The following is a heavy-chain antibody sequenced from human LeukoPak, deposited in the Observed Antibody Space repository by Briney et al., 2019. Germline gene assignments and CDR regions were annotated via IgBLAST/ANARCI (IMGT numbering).Heavy chain of an antibody. Sequence: GGSLRLSCAASEFTFSSYAMHWVRQAPGKGLEWVAVISYDGVNKYYADSVRGRFTISRDNSKNTLYLQMNSLRGEDTAVYYCATIGGDYVSFDNWGQGTLVTVTS. J-gene: IGHJ4*02. CDR2: ISYDGVNK. CDR1: EFTFSSYA. D-gene: IGHD4-17*01. V-gene: IGHV3-30-3*01. CDR3: ATIGGDYVSFDN.